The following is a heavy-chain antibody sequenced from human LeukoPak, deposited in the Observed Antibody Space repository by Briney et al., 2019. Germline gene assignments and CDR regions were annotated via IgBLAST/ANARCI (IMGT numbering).Heavy chain of an antibody. J-gene: IGHJ3*02. CDR3: ARAIRVSRGAFDI. Sequence: SETLSLTCAVYGGSFSGYYWSWIRQPPGKGLEWIGEINHSGSTNYNTSLKSRVTISVDTSKNQFSLKLCSVTAADTAVYYCARAIRVSRGAFDIWGQGTMVTVSS. CDR1: GGSFSGYY. V-gene: IGHV4-34*01. CDR2: INHSGST.